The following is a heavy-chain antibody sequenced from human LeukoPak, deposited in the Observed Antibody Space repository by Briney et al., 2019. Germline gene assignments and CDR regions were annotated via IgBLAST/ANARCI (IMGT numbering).Heavy chain of an antibody. CDR3: VRRGPTTVTTHDAFDI. CDR2: ISGSGGST. V-gene: IGHV3-23*01. Sequence: EGSLRLSCAASGFTFSSYAMSWVRQAPGKGLEWVSAISGSGGSTFYADSVKGRFTISRDNATNSVYLQMNSLRAGDTAVYYCVRRGPTTVTTHDAFDIWGQGTMVTVSS. J-gene: IGHJ3*02. CDR1: GFTFSSYA. D-gene: IGHD4-17*01.